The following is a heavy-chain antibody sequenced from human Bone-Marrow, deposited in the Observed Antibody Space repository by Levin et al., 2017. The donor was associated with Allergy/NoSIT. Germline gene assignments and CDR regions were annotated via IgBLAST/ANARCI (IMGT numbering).Heavy chain of an antibody. Sequence: SGPTLVKPTQTLTLTCNFSGFSLTTPGLGVGWIRQPPGKALDWLAPISWRDEKLYNPSLKTRLSIAAETSLNHPVLTLTDVSPLDTATYYCAHRQSASLTWYFDYWGRGILVTVSS. CDR1: GFSLTTPGLG. V-gene: IGHV2-5*01. D-gene: IGHD3-16*01. J-gene: IGHJ4*02. CDR2: ISWRDEK. CDR3: AHRQSASLTWYFDY.